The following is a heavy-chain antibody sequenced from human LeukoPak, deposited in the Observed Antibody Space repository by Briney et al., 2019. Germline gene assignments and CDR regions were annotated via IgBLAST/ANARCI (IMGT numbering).Heavy chain of an antibody. CDR3: ARSLVAPYYYMDV. CDR2: IIPIFGTA. J-gene: IGHJ6*03. D-gene: IGHD5-12*01. Sequence: ASVKLSCKASGATCSSYAISWVRRAPGQGLGWMGGIIPIFGTANCAQKFQGRVTITADKSTSTAYMELSSLRSEATAVYYCARSLVAPYYYMDVWGKGTTVTVSS. V-gene: IGHV1-69*06. CDR1: GATCSSYA.